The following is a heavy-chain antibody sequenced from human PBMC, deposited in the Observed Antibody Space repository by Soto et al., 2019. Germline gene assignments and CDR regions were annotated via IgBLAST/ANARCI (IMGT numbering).Heavy chain of an antibody. D-gene: IGHD2-15*01. CDR3: ARDIVVVVAATGHDAFDI. CDR1: GYTFTSYG. Sequence: ASVKVSCKASGYTFTSYGISWVRQAPGHGLEWMGWISAYNGNTNYAQKLQGRVTMTTDTSTSTAYMELRSLRSDDTAVYYCARDIVVVVAATGHDAFDIWGQGTMVTVSS. CDR2: ISAYNGNT. V-gene: IGHV1-18*01. J-gene: IGHJ3*02.